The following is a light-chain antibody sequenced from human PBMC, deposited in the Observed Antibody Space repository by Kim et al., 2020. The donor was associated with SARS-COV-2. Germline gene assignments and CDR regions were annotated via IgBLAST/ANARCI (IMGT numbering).Light chain of an antibody. CDR2: DAA. CDR1: HNVGII. J-gene: IGKJ4*01. Sequence: PLESAPLSCRASHNVGIILAGYQQTPGQAPRLLIYDAAMRAAGIPDRFSGSGSGTDVTLTIGSLAPEDFAIYYCQQRGSWLPALTFGGGTKVYIK. CDR3: QQRGSWLPALT. V-gene: IGKV3-11*01.